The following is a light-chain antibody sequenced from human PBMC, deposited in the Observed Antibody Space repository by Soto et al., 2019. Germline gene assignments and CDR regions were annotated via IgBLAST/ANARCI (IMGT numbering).Light chain of an antibody. V-gene: IGKV3-15*01. Sequence: EIVMTQSPATLSVSQGERATLSXRASQSVSSNFAWYQQKPGQAPRLXIYDASTRATGIPARFSGSGAGTEFTLTISSLQSEDFAVYYCQQYKKWPRMFGHGTKVDIK. CDR3: QQYKKWPRM. J-gene: IGKJ1*01. CDR1: QSVSSN. CDR2: DAS.